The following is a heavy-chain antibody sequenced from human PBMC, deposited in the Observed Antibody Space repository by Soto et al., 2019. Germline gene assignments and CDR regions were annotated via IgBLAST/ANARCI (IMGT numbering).Heavy chain of an antibody. J-gene: IGHJ4*02. CDR2: IVVGSGNT. Sequence: ASVKVSCKASGFTFTSSAVQWVRQARGQRLEWIGWIVVGSGNTNYAQKFQERVTITRDMSTSTAYMELSSLRSEDTAVYYCAAAERYCSGGSCYLRPFGIDYWGQGTLVTVSS. CDR1: GFTFTSSA. D-gene: IGHD2-15*01. V-gene: IGHV1-58*01. CDR3: AAAERYCSGGSCYLRPFGIDY.